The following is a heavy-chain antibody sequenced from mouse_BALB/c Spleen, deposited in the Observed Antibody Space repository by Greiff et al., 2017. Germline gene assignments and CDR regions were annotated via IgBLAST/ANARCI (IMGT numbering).Heavy chain of an antibody. Sequence: VQLQQSGAELVRPGASVKLSCKASGYTFTSYWMNWVKQRPEQGLEWIGRIDPYDSETHYNQKFKDKAILTVDKSSSPAYMQLSSLTSEDTAVYYCARFGMITTGSMMDYWGQGTSVTVSS. CDR1: GYTFTSYW. CDR3: ARFGMITTGSMMDY. V-gene: IGHV1-52*01. CDR2: IDPYDSET. J-gene: IGHJ4*01. D-gene: IGHD2-4*01.